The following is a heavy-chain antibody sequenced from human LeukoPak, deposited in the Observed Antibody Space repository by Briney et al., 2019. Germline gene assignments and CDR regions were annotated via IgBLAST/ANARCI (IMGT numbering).Heavy chain of an antibody. CDR3: ARSLLYDTNI. CDR2: IYSGGST. CDR1: GFTVSSNY. D-gene: IGHD2/OR15-2a*01. Sequence: GGSLRLSCAASGFTVSSNYMSWVRQAPGKGLEWVSVIYSGGSTYYADSVKGRFTISRDISNNTLFLQMNSLRAEDTAVYYCARSLLYDTNIWGQGTMVTVSS. J-gene: IGHJ4*02. V-gene: IGHV3-66*01.